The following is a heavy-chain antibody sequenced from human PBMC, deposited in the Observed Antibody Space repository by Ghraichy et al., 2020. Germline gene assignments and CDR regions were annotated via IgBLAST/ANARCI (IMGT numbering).Heavy chain of an antibody. J-gene: IGHJ4*02. D-gene: IGHD3-10*02. V-gene: IGHV3-7*01. CDR1: GFTFTDYW. CDR3: ARDVRWFDN. Sequence: GESLNISCEASGFTFTDYWMTWVRQAPGKGLEGVANIKQDGSETKYMDTVSGRFNIFRDNDRDTVYLEMNSLRGEDTAVYYCARDVRWFDNWGQATLVTVS. CDR2: IKQDGSET.